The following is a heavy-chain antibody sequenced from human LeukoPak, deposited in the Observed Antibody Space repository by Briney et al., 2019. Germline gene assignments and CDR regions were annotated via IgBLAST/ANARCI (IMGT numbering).Heavy chain of an antibody. Sequence: GESLRLSCAASGFTFSSYGLNWVRQAPGKGLEWVSTISSGGHIYYEDFVKGRFTISRDNAKNSLYLQMNSLRAEDTAVYYCARDQDGGKYYYESSGYSHWGQGILVTVSS. V-gene: IGHV3-21*01. CDR2: ISSGGHI. J-gene: IGHJ4*02. CDR3: ARDQDGGKYYYESSGYSH. CDR1: GFTFSSYG. D-gene: IGHD3-22*01.